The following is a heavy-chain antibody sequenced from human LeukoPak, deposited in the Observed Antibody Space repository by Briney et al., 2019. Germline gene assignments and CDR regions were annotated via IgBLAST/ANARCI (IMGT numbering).Heavy chain of an antibody. V-gene: IGHV3-48*01. J-gene: IGHJ4*02. Sequence: GRSLRLSCAASGFTFSSYSMNWVRQAPGKGLEWVSYITSSSTIYYADSVKGRFTISRDNAKNSLYLQMNSLRAEDTAVYYCARVYSTSSSWYGDFDYWGQGTLVTVSS. CDR1: GFTFSSYS. D-gene: IGHD6-13*01. CDR3: ARVYSTSSSWYGDFDY. CDR2: ITSSSTI.